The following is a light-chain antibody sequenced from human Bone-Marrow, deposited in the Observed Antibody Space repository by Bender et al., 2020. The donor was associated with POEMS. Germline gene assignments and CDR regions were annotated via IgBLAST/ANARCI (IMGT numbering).Light chain of an antibody. V-gene: IGLV6-57*01. Sequence: NFMLTQPHSVSESPGKTVTISCNRSSGSIASNYVQWYQQRPGSSPTTVMFDNNQRPSGVPDRFSGSIDSSSNSASLTISGLETEDEADYYCQSYDNSAWVFGGGTKLTVL. CDR1: SGSIASNY. CDR3: QSYDNSAWV. CDR2: DNN. J-gene: IGLJ3*02.